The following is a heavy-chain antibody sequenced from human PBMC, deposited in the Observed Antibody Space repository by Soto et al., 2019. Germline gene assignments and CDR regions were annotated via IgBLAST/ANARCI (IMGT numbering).Heavy chain of an antibody. V-gene: IGHV4-39*01. CDR1: GGSISSSSYY. CDR2: IYYSGST. D-gene: IGHD6-6*01. Sequence: KPSETLSLTCTVSGGSISSSSYYWGWIRQPPGKGLEWIGSIYYSGSTYYNPSLKSRVTISVDTSKNQFSLKLSSVTAADTAVYYCARYSSSPKPMLGIDYWGQGTLVTVSS. CDR3: ARYSSSPKPMLGIDY. J-gene: IGHJ4*02.